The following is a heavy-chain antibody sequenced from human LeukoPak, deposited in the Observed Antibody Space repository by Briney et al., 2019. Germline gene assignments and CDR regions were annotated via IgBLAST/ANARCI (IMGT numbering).Heavy chain of an antibody. CDR3: ATSQDYGDYAPVPHDY. V-gene: IGHV4-39*01. CDR1: GGSISSSSYY. D-gene: IGHD4-17*01. CDR2: IYYSGST. Sequence: SETLSLTCTVSGGSISSSSYYWGWIRQPPGKGLEWIGNIYYSGSTYYNPSLKSRVTISVDTSKNQFSLKLSSVTAADTAVYYCATSQDYGDYAPVPHDYWGQGTLVTVSS. J-gene: IGHJ4*02.